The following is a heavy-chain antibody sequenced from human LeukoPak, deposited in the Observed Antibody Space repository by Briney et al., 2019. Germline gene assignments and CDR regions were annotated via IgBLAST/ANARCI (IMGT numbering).Heavy chain of an antibody. V-gene: IGHV4-39*01. Sequence: ASETLSLTCTVSGGSISNSDYFWGWIRQPPGKGLEWIGSISYSGTTSYNPSLKSRVTISVDTSKNQFSLKLSSVTAADTAVYYCARGMAVSATGSYWGQGTLVTVSS. CDR2: ISYSGTT. CDR3: ARGMAVSATGSY. CDR1: GGSISNSDYF. J-gene: IGHJ4*02. D-gene: IGHD6-19*01.